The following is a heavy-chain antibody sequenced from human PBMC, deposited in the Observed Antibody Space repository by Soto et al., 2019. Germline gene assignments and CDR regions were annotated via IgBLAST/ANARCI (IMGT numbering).Heavy chain of an antibody. V-gene: IGHV1-2*02. CDR3: ARRPMWRQVAQDYGMDV. Sequence: QVQLVQSGSEVKKPGASVTVSCKASGYPFTGYYIHWVRQAPGQGPEWMGWVSPKTGETNYVQKFQGRVTMTPETSTSTAYLELTRLRSDDTAVYYCARRPMWRQVAQDYGMDVWGPGTTVTV. J-gene: IGHJ6*02. CDR2: VSPKTGET. CDR1: GYPFTGYY. D-gene: IGHD2-15*01.